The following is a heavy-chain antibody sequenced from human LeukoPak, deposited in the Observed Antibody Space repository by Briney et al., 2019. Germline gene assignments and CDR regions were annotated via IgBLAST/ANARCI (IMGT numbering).Heavy chain of an antibody. J-gene: IGHJ4*02. D-gene: IGHD4-23*01. CDR3: ASSLKTTVVTYKDY. CDR1: GFTFSSYW. Sequence: PGGSLRLSCAASGFTFSSYWMSWVRQAPGKGLEWVANIKQDGSEKYYVDSVKGRFTISRDNAKNSLYLQMNSLRAEDTAVYYCASSLKTTVVTYKDYWGQGTLVTVSS. V-gene: IGHV3-7*01. CDR2: IKQDGSEK.